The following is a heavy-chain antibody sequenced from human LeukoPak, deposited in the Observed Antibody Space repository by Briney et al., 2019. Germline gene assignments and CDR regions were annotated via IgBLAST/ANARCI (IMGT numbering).Heavy chain of an antibody. V-gene: IGHV1-18*01. CDR2: FSSNTGKT. CDR3: AKIAATRTD. D-gene: IGHD2-15*01. Sequence: GASVKVSCKASGCTFATYVFCWVRQAPGHGLKWRGGFSSNTGKTDYAQKLKGRVTLSTDTSTSPSYLKLRSVTAEDTALYFCAKIAATRTDWG. CDR1: GCTFATYV. J-gene: IGHJ1*01.